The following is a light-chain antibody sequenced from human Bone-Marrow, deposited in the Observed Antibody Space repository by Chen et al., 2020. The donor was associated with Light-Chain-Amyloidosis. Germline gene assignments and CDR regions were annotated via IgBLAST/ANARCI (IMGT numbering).Light chain of an antibody. CDR3: QSYQGSSQGV. CDR2: EDD. CDR1: SSNIATNY. J-gene: IGLJ3*02. V-gene: IGLV6-57*01. Sequence: NFMLTQPRSVSESPGKTVIISCTRSSSNIATNYVQWYQQRPGSSPTTVIYEDDQSPSGVPDRFSGSIDRSSNSASLTISGLKTEDEADYYCQSYQGSSQGVFGGGTKLTVL.